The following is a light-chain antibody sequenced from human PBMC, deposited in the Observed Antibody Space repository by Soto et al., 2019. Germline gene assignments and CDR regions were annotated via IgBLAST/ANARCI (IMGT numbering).Light chain of an antibody. CDR1: RSVSSSY. CDR3: QQYGGSPTYT. CDR2: GAS. V-gene: IGKV3-20*01. J-gene: IGKJ2*01. Sequence: EIVLTQSPGTLSLSPGERATLSCRASRSVSSSYLAWYQQKTGQAPRLLIYGASSRATGIPDRFSGSGSGTDFTLTISRLEPEDLAAYCCQQYGGSPTYTFGQGTKLEIK.